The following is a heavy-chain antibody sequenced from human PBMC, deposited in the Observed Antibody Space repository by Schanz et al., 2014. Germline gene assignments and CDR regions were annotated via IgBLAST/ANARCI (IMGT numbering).Heavy chain of an antibody. CDR2: INTASGNT. J-gene: IGHJ4*02. Sequence: QVQLVQSGAEVKKPGASVKVSCKTSGYTFTDYPINWVRQAPGRRLEWMGWINTASGNTRYSEAFQGRVTITRDTSASTAYMELSSLRSEDTAVYYCAREGERKGMLPYYFDYWGQGALVTVSS. CDR1: GYTFTDYP. D-gene: IGHD3-10*01. V-gene: IGHV1-3*04. CDR3: AREGERKGMLPYYFDY.